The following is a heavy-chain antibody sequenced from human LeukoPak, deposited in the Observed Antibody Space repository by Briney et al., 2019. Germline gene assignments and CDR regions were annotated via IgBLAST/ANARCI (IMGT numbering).Heavy chain of an antibody. CDR2: IYYSGST. V-gene: IGHV4-39*01. CDR3: ARLNPRGYSYGVDV. J-gene: IGHJ6*04. D-gene: IGHD5-18*01. Sequence: SETLSLTCTVSGGSISGGYYWTWIRQPPGKGLEWIGSIYYSGSTYYNPSLKSRVTISVDTSKNQFSLKLSSVTAADTAVYYCARLNPRGYSYGVDVWGKGTTVTVSS. CDR1: GGSISGGYY.